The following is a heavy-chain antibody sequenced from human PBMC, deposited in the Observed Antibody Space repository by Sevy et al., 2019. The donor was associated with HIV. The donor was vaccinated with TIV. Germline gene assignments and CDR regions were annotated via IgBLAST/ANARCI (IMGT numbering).Heavy chain of an antibody. Sequence: GGSLRLSCAASGFTFTEFVMSWVRQAPGTGLEWVSTINSGGGSTYYADSVKGRFTISRDNSQNTLDLQMNSLRAEDTAVYYCAKDVVGGYYDSSGYSDHWGQGTLVTVSS. CDR1: GFTFTEFV. D-gene: IGHD3-22*01. J-gene: IGHJ4*02. V-gene: IGHV3-23*01. CDR2: INSGGGST. CDR3: AKDVVGGYYDSSGYSDH.